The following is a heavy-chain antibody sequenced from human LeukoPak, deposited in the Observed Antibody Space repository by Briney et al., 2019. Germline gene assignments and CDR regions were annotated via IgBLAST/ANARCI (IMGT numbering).Heavy chain of an antibody. CDR3: ARDSSGYYEFDY. V-gene: IGHV4-59*01. CDR1: GGSISSYY. Sequence: SETLSLTCTVSGGSISSYYWSWIRQPPGKGLEWIGYIYYSGSTNYNPSLKSRVTISVDTSKNQFSLKLSSVTAADTAAYYCARDSSGYYEFDYWGQGTLVTVSS. J-gene: IGHJ4*02. CDR2: IYYSGST. D-gene: IGHD3-22*01.